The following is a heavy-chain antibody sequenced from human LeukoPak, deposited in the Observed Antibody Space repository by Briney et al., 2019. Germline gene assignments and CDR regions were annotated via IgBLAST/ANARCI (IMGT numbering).Heavy chain of an antibody. Sequence: PGGSLRLSCAASGFTFSSYAMSWVRQAPGKGLEWVSGISAGGGSTYYADSVKGRFTISRDNSRNTLYLQMNSLRADDTAVYYCAKDRGSGWYENWFHPWGQGTLVTVSS. D-gene: IGHD6-19*01. CDR2: ISAGGGST. CDR1: GFTFSSYA. CDR3: AKDRGSGWYENWFHP. V-gene: IGHV3-23*01. J-gene: IGHJ5*02.